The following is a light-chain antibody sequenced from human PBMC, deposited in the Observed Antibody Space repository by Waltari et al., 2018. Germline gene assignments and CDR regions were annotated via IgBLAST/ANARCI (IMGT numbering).Light chain of an antibody. CDR3: AAWDDSLSGLYV. Sequence: QSVLTQPPSAYVTPGQRVTIPCYGSSSNIGTNYVYLYQQLPGTAPKLLMYRNNQRPSGVPDRFSGSKSGTSASLAISELRSEDEADYFCAAWDDSLSGLYVFGSGTKVTVL. J-gene: IGLJ1*01. CDR1: SSNIGTNY. CDR2: RNN. V-gene: IGLV1-47*01.